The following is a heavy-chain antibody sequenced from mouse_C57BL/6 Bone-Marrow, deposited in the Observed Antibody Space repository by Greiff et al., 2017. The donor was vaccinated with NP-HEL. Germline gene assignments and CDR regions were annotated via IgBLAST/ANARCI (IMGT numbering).Heavy chain of an antibody. J-gene: IGHJ4*01. Sequence: EVKLMESGGDLVKPGGSLKLSCAASGFTFSSYGMSWVRQTPDKRLEWVATISSGGSYTYYPDSVKGRFTISRDNAKNTLYLQMSSLKSEDTAMYYCAREGTGNYYAMDYWGQGTSVTVSS. V-gene: IGHV5-6*01. CDR3: AREGTGNYYAMDY. CDR2: ISSGGSYT. D-gene: IGHD4-1*01. CDR1: GFTFSSYG.